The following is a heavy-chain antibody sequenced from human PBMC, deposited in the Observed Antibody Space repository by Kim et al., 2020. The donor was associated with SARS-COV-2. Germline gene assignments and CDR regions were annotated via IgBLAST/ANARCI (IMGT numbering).Heavy chain of an antibody. D-gene: IGHD6-19*01. Sequence: GGSLRLSCEASGFTFGNYWMSWVRQAPGKVPQWVANIKFDGSETFYADSVRGRFTISRDNARNSMYLQMNNLRVDDTAVYYCARDKAVGSGWSDSWGQGTLVTVSS. CDR1: GFTFGNYW. V-gene: IGHV3-7*01. J-gene: IGHJ5*01. CDR3: ARDKAVGSGWSDS. CDR2: IKFDGSET.